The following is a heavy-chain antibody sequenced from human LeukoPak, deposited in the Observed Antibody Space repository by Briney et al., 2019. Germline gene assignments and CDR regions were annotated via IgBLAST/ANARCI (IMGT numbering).Heavy chain of an antibody. CDR3: ATKGYCSSTSCHVVYYYYGMDV. V-gene: IGHV3-23*01. CDR1: GLTFSSYA. Sequence: GGSLRLSCAASGLTFSSYAMSWVRQAPGKGLEWVSAISGSGGSTYYADSVKGRFTISRDNSKNTLYLQMNSLRAEDTAVYYCATKGYCSSTSCHVVYYYYGMDVWGQGTTVTVSS. D-gene: IGHD2-2*01. J-gene: IGHJ6*02. CDR2: ISGSGGST.